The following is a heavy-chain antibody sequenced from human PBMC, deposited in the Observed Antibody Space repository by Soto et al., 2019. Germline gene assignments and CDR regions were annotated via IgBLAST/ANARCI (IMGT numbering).Heavy chain of an antibody. CDR2: INPNSGGT. Sequence: ASVKVSCKASGYTFTGYYMHWVRQAPGQGLEWMGWINPNSGGTNYAQKFQGWVTMTRDTSISTAYMELSRLRSDDTAVYYCARQYCSGGSCYSGPDYWGQGTLVTVSS. J-gene: IGHJ4*02. V-gene: IGHV1-2*04. D-gene: IGHD2-15*01. CDR3: ARQYCSGGSCYSGPDY. CDR1: GYTFTGYY.